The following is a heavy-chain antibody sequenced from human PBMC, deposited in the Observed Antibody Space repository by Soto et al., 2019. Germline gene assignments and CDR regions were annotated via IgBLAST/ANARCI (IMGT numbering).Heavy chain of an antibody. CDR2: ISPSGDGP. CDR1: GHTFTNYY. Sequence: ASVKVSCKASGHTFTNYYMHWVRQAPGQGLEWMGVISPSGDGPTFAQKFQGRVTMTRVTSTSTVYMELSSLRFEDTAVYYCASMDYSYYYGMDVWGQGIMVTVSS. J-gene: IGHJ6*02. V-gene: IGHV1-46*01. D-gene: IGHD3-10*01. CDR3: ASMDYSYYYGMDV.